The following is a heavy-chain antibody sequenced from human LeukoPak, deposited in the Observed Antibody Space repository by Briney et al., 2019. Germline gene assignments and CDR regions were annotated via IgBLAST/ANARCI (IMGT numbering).Heavy chain of an antibody. D-gene: IGHD1-26*01. CDR2: ISSSSSTI. J-gene: IGHJ4*02. CDR1: GFTFSSYS. V-gene: IGHV3-48*02. CDR3: ARTGGSYCFDY. Sequence: GGSLRLSCAASGFTFSSYSMNWVRQAPGKGLEWVSYISSSSSTIYYADSVKGRFTISRDNAKNSLYLQTNSLRDEDTAVYYCARTGGSYCFDYWGQGTLVTVSS.